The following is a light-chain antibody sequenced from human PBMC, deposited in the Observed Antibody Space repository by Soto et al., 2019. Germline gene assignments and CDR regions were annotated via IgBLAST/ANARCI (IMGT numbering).Light chain of an antibody. CDR3: CSYAGSSTYV. V-gene: IGLV2-23*01. J-gene: IGLJ1*01. Sequence: QSALTQPASVSGSPGQSITISCTGTSSDVVSYNLVSGYQQHPGKAPKLLIYEGSKRPSGVSNRFSGSKSGNTASLTISGIQAEDEADYYCCSYAGSSTYVFGTGTKLTVL. CDR2: EGS. CDR1: SSDVVSYNL.